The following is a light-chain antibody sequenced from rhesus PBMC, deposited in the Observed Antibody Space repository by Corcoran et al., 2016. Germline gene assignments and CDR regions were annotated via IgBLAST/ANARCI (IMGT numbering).Light chain of an antibody. V-gene: IGKV1-74*01. CDR3: QQGYGTPLT. Sequence: DLQMTQSPSSLSASVGDRVTITCRASENVNNYLNWYQQKPGKAPKLLIYKAYTSQRGVPSRFSGSGTVTEYTFTISSLQPEDVATDYCQQGYGTPLTCGGGTKGELK. CDR1: ENVNNY. CDR2: KAY. J-gene: IGKJ4*01.